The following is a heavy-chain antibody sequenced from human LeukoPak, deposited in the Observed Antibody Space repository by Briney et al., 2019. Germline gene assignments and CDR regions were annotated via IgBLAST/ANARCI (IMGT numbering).Heavy chain of an antibody. Sequence: ASVKVSCKASGYTFTGYYMHWVRQAPGQGLEWMGWINPNSGGTNYAQKFQGRVTMTRDTSISTAYMELSRLRSDDTAVYYCATYPQGGYSSSTFDYWGQGALVTVSS. CDR1: GYTFTGYY. CDR3: ATYPQGGYSSSTFDY. V-gene: IGHV1-2*02. CDR2: INPNSGGT. J-gene: IGHJ4*02. D-gene: IGHD6-6*01.